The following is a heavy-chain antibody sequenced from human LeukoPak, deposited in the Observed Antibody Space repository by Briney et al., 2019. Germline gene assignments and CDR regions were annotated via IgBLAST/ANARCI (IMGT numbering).Heavy chain of an antibody. Sequence: GGSLRLSCAASGFTFSSYSMNWVRQAPGKGLEWVSFISSSRSYIYYADSVKGRFTISRDNAKNSLYLQMNSLRAEDTAVYYCARGGDNYGYIFDYWGQGTLVTVSS. V-gene: IGHV3-21*01. D-gene: IGHD5-18*01. CDR2: ISSSRSYI. CDR3: ARGGDNYGYIFDY. CDR1: GFTFSSYS. J-gene: IGHJ4*02.